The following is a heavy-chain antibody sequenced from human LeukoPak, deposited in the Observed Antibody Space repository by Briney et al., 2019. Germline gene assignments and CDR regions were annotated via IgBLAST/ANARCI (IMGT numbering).Heavy chain of an antibody. CDR1: GFTFTNYA. CDR2: VSYDGTDT. D-gene: IGHD1-1*01. V-gene: IGHV3-30*09. Sequence: GGSLRLSCAASGFTFTNYAMNWVRQAPGKGLEWVATVSYDGTDTSYADSVKGRFAIFRDNAKNSLYLQMNSLRAEDTAVYYCARVASSNTKYNGFDIWGQGTMVTVSS. J-gene: IGHJ3*02. CDR3: ARVASSNTKYNGFDI.